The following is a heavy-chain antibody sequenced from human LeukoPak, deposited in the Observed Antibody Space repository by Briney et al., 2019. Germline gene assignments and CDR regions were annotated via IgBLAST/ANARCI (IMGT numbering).Heavy chain of an antibody. J-gene: IGHJ4*02. Sequence: GGSLRLSCAASGFTFSSYGMHWVRQAPGKGLEWVAVIWYDGSNKYYADSVKGRFTIFRDNSKNTLYLQMNSLRAEDTAVYYCAKGAAAGTPYYFDYWGQGTLVTVSS. CDR2: IWYDGSNK. V-gene: IGHV3-33*06. CDR1: GFTFSSYG. CDR3: AKGAAAGTPYYFDY. D-gene: IGHD6-13*01.